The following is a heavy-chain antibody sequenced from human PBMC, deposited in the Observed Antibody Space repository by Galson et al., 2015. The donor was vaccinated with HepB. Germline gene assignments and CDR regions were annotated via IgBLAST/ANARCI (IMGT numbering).Heavy chain of an antibody. CDR3: AREFDC. CDR1: GDSISSGRHY. J-gene: IGHJ4*02. CDR2: IHVSVRI. V-gene: IGHV4-61*02. Sequence: TLSLTCTVSGDSISSGRHYWSWVRQPAGKGPEWIGRIHVSVRIDYNPSLESRVTLSPDTSKNQFSLFVTSVTATDTALYYCAREFDCWGQGILVADSS.